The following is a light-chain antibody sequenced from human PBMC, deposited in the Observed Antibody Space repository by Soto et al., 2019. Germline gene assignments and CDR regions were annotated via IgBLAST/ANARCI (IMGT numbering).Light chain of an antibody. CDR3: QHYVGSPPYT. V-gene: IGKV3-20*01. Sequence: EIVLTQSPGTLSLSPGERGSLSCRASQSVTSSYLAWYQQKLGQAPRLLIYGASRRATGIPDRFSGSGSGRVFTLTISGLETEDFAVYYCQHYVGSPPYTFGQGTKLEIK. J-gene: IGKJ2*01. CDR2: GAS. CDR1: QSVTSSY.